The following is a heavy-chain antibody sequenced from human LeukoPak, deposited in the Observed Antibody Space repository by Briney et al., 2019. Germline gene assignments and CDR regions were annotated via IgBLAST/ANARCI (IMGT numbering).Heavy chain of an antibody. J-gene: IGHJ3*02. CDR3: ARQDEELRYFDWPNAFDI. Sequence: ASVKVSCKASGYTFTGYYMHWVRRAPGQGLEWMGIINPSGGSTSYAQKFQGRVTMTRDMSTSTVYMELSSLRSEDTAVYYCARQDEELRYFDWPNAFDIWGQGTMVTVSS. CDR1: GYTFTGYY. D-gene: IGHD3-9*01. V-gene: IGHV1-46*01. CDR2: INPSGGST.